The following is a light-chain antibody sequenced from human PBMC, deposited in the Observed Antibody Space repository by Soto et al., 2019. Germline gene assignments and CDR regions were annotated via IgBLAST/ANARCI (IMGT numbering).Light chain of an antibody. CDR3: QQYRSSPPLT. V-gene: IGKV3-11*01. CDR1: QSVRSY. CDR2: DAS. Sequence: EVVLSQSPATLSLSQGERATLSCRASQSVRSYVAWYQQKPGQAPRLLIYDASNRATGIPARFSGSGSGTDFTLTISSLEPEDFAVYYCQQYRSSPPLTFGGGTKVDTK. J-gene: IGKJ4*01.